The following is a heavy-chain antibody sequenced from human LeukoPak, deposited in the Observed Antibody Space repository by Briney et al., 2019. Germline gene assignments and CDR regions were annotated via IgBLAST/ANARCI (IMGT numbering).Heavy chain of an antibody. CDR1: GFTFSGSD. CDR2: TRSKTNSYAT. D-gene: IGHD3-22*01. CDR3: TRHNYDRSGYGAFDI. J-gene: IGHJ3*02. V-gene: IGHV3-73*01. Sequence: GGSLRLSCATSGFTFSGSDIHWVRQASGKGLEWVGHTRSKTNSYATADAASVKGRFTFSRDDSKNTAYIQMNSLKTEDTAVYYCTRHNYDRSGYGAFDIWGQGTMVTVSS.